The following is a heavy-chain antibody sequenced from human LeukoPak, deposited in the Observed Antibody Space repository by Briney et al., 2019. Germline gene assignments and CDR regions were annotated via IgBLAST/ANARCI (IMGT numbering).Heavy chain of an antibody. CDR2: INPNSGGT. Sequence: ASVKVSCKASGYTFTGYYTHWVRQAPGQGLEWMGRINPNSGGTNYAQKFQGRVTMTRDTSISTAYMELSRLRFDDTAVYYCARVPTSGLWFGARGPHYYYYMDVWGKGTTVTVSS. D-gene: IGHD3-10*01. V-gene: IGHV1-2*06. CDR3: ARVPTSGLWFGARGPHYYYYMDV. J-gene: IGHJ6*03. CDR1: GYTFTGYY.